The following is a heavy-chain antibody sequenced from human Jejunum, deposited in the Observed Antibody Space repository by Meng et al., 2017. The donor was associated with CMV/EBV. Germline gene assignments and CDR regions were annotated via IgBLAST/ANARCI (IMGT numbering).Heavy chain of an antibody. Sequence: LPVRGTGHGRVRPSSPLAFTDTVSDVSYSSSSYSWGWTRQPPGEGLGWIGGIYYSGSTYYNPSLRGRVTISIATSKNQFSLRLSSVTAADTAVYYCASPLGILGIVDLWGRGTLVTVSS. CDR2: IYYSGST. D-gene: IGHD7-27*01. J-gene: IGHJ2*01. CDR1: DVSYSSSSYS. CDR3: ASPLGILGIVDL. V-gene: IGHV4-39*01.